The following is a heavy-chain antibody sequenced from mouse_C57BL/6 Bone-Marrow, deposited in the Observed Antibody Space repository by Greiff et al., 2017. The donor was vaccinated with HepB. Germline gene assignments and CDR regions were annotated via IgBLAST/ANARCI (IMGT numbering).Heavy chain of an antibody. V-gene: IGHV1-80*01. D-gene: IGHD1-2*01. Sequence: VQLQQPGAELVKPGASVKISCKASGYAFSSYWMNWVKQRPGKGLEWIGQIYPGDGDTNYNGKFKGKATLTADKSSSTAYMQLSSLTSEDSAVYFCAGIYGPYAMDYWGQGTSVTVSS. CDR3: AGIYGPYAMDY. J-gene: IGHJ4*01. CDR2: IYPGDGDT. CDR1: GYAFSSYW.